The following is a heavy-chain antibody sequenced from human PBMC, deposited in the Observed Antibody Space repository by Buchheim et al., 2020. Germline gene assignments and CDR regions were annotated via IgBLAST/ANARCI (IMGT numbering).Heavy chain of an antibody. CDR1: GGTFSSYA. V-gene: IGHV1-69*01. D-gene: IGHD2-8*01. Sequence: QVQLVQSGAEVKKPGSSVKVSCKASGGTFSSYAISWVRQAPGQGLEWMGGIIPIFGTANYAQKFQGRVTITADESTSTAYMELSSLRSEDTAVYYCAREVPRDCTANVCYDGSYYFDYWGQGTL. CDR2: IIPIFGTA. J-gene: IGHJ4*02. CDR3: AREVPRDCTANVCYDGSYYFDY.